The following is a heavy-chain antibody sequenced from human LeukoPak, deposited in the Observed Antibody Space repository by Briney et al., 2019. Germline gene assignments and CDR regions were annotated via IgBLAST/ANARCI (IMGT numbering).Heavy chain of an antibody. CDR1: GFTFSNYW. J-gene: IGHJ4*02. CDR3: VRGTNDWTGIDY. CDR2: INPDGSST. Sequence: GGSLRLSCAASGFTFSNYWMHWVRQAPGKGLVWVSRINPDGSSTDYADSVKGRFTISRDNARITLYLQMNSLRVEDTAIYYCVRGTNDWTGIDYWGQGTLVTVSS. D-gene: IGHD2-8*01. V-gene: IGHV3-74*01.